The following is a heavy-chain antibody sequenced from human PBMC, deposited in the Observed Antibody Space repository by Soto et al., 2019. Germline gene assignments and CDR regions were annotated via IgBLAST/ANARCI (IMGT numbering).Heavy chain of an antibody. D-gene: IGHD4-4*01. J-gene: IGHJ6*02. V-gene: IGHV4-39*01. CDR2: TSYSGSV. CDR3: TTVNPHYYYGMDV. CDR1: GDSISSSDYY. Sequence: SETLSLTCTVPGDSISSSDYYWGWIRQPPGKGLEWIASTSYSGSVYYNPSLKSRVTTSIDASKNQFSLKLSSVTAADTAVYYCTTVNPHYYYGMDVWGQGTTVTVSS.